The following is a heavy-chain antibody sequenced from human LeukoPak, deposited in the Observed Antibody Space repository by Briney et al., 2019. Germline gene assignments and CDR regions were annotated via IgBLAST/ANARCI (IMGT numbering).Heavy chain of an antibody. V-gene: IGHV1-2*06. CDR2: INADSGGP. J-gene: IGHJ4*02. Sequence: VASVKVSCKASGYTFSGYFIHWVRQAAGQRLEWMGRINADSGGPEYPPNFQGRVTMTRDTSTSTASMELSRLTSDGTAVYYCARDLSSTPNWEFDYWGQGTLVTVSS. CDR3: ARDLSSTPNWEFDY. D-gene: IGHD7-27*01. CDR1: GYTFSGYF.